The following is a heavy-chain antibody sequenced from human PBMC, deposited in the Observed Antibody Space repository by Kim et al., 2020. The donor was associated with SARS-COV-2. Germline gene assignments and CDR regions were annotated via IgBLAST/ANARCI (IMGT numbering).Heavy chain of an antibody. V-gene: IGHV3-23*01. CDR2: ISGSGGST. Sequence: GGSLRLSCAASGFTFSSYAMSWVRQAPGKGLEWVSAISGSGGSTYYADSVKGRFTISRDNSKNTLYLQMNSLRAEDTAVYYCAKVSSFSVRYFDWFPSYWGQVTLVTVSS. CDR3: AKVSSFSVRYFDWFPSY. D-gene: IGHD3-9*01. J-gene: IGHJ4*02. CDR1: GFTFSSYA.